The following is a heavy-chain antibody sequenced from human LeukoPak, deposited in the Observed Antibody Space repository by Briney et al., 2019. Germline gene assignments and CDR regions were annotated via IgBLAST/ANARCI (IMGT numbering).Heavy chain of an antibody. CDR3: ARDGMGIVVVPAAPTPPDY. J-gene: IGHJ4*02. V-gene: IGHV1-2*02. D-gene: IGHD2-2*03. Sequence: SVKVSCKASGYTFTGYYMPWVRQAPGQGLKWMGWINPNSGGTNYAQKFQGRVTMTRDTSISTAYRELSRLRPDDTAVYYCARDGMGIVVVPAAPTPPDYWGKGTLVTVSS. CDR2: INPNSGGT. CDR1: GYTFTGYY.